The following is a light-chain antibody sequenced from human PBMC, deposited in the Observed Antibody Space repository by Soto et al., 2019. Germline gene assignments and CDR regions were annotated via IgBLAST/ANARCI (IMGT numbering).Light chain of an antibody. J-gene: IGKJ1*01. CDR1: QSVSSSY. V-gene: IGKV3-20*01. Sequence: ESVWTQSKGTLSLSHGERATLSCRASQSVSSSYLAWYQQKPGQAPRLLIYGASSRATGIPDRFSGSGSGTDFTLTISRLEPEDFAVYYCQQYGSSGTFGQGTIVDIK. CDR3: QQYGSSGT. CDR2: GAS.